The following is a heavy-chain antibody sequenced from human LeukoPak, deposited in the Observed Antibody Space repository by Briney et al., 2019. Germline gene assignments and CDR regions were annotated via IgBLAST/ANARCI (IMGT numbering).Heavy chain of an antibody. J-gene: IGHJ4*02. Sequence: GGSLRLSCAASGFTFNNYAMSWVRQAPGKGMEWVSGTSGSGDSTYYADSVKGRFTISRDNSKNTLYLQMNSLRAEDTAVYYCAKFSGSSWVAYFDYWGQGTLVTVSS. V-gene: IGHV3-23*01. CDR3: AKFSGSSWVAYFDY. D-gene: IGHD6-6*01. CDR1: GFTFNNYA. CDR2: TSGSGDST.